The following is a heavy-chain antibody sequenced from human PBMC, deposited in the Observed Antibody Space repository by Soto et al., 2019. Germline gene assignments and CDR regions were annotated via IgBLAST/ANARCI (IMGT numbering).Heavy chain of an antibody. J-gene: IGHJ4*02. V-gene: IGHV2-5*02. CDR3: EHPYDDGDLCFDY. CDR2: IYWDGAP. D-gene: IGHD4-17*01. Sequence: QITLRESGPTLVKPTQTLTLTCTFSGFSVTASGVAVAWIRQPPGKALEWLALIYWDGAPRYSPFLRSRLTITKDTSKNQVVLTMTNMDPVDTATYYCEHPYDDGDLCFDYWGQGTLVTVSS. CDR1: GFSVTASGVA.